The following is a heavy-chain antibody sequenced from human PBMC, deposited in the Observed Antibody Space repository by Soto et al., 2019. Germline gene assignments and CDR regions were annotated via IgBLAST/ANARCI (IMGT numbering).Heavy chain of an antibody. D-gene: IGHD3-10*01. CDR2: IYYSGNT. V-gene: IGHV4-59*01. CDR1: GVSIINYY. J-gene: IGHJ6*02. CDR3: ARDGRLMLRGFSFYNGMDV. Sequence: SETWSLTCTISGVSIINYYWNWIRQPPGKGLEWIGYIYYSGNTNYNPSLKSRVTISVDRSKNQFSLKLTSVTAADTAVYFCARDGRLMLRGFSFYNGMDVWGQGTTVTVSS.